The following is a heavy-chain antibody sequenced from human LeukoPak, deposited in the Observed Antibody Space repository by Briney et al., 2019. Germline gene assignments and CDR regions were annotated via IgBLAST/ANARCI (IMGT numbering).Heavy chain of an antibody. J-gene: IGHJ4*02. CDR3: AKDLGYCSGGSCYVFDY. Sequence: GRSLRLSCAASGFTFSSYGMHWVRQAPGKGLEWVAVISYDGSNKYYADSVKGRFTISRDNSKNTLYLQMNSLRAEDTAVYYCAKDLGYCSGGSCYVFDYWGQGTPVTVSS. CDR2: ISYDGSNK. CDR1: GFTFSSYG. D-gene: IGHD2-15*01. V-gene: IGHV3-30*18.